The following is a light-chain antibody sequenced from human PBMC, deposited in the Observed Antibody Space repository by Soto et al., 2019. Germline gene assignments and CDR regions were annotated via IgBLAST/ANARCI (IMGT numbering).Light chain of an antibody. V-gene: IGKV3-11*01. CDR2: DAS. Sequence: VMTQAPATLSVSPGEGATLSCRASQTVNNNVAWYQQKPGQAPRLLIYDASNRATGIPARFSGSGSGTDFTLTISSLEPEDFAVYYCQQRSNWPRTFGQGTKVDIK. J-gene: IGKJ1*01. CDR3: QQRSNWPRT. CDR1: QTVNNN.